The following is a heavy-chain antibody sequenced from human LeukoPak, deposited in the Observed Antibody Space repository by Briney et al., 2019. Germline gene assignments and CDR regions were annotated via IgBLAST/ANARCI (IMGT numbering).Heavy chain of an antibody. Sequence: GGSLRLSCAASGFTFSSYAMHWVRQAPGKGLEWVAVISYDGSNKYYADSVKGRFTISRDNSKNTLYLQMNSLRAEDTAVYYCARDPCSGGSCYSDPYYFDHWGQGTLVTVSS. CDR2: ISYDGSNK. J-gene: IGHJ4*02. V-gene: IGHV3-30*04. CDR1: GFTFSSYA. CDR3: ARDPCSGGSCYSDPYYFDH. D-gene: IGHD2-15*01.